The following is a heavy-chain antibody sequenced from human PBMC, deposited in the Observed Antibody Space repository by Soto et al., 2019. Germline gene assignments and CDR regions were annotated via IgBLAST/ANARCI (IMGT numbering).Heavy chain of an antibody. CDR1: GFTFSNYA. CDR2: IGGRATSA. D-gene: IGHD3-22*01. Sequence: GGSLRLSCAASGFTFSNYAMSWVRQAPGKGLEWVSGIGGRATSAYYADSVKGRFAISRDNAYNTLFLQLNSLRAEDTAVYYCAKSRYSDSSGDYYDFWGQGTLVTVSS. J-gene: IGHJ4*02. V-gene: IGHV3-23*01. CDR3: AKSRYSDSSGDYYDF.